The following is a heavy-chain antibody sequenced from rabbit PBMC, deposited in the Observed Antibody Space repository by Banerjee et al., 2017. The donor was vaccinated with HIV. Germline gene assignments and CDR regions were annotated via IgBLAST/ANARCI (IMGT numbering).Heavy chain of an antibody. CDR1: GFSFSNKYV. CDR2: INTSSGNA. CDR3: ARDGYASDTYSYYFNL. Sequence: QEQLEESGGDLVKPEGSLTLTCTASGFSFSNKYVMCWVRQAPGKGLEWIACINTSSGNAVYANWAKGRFTISKTSSTTVTLQMTSLTAADTATYFCARDGYASDTYSYYFNLWVQGTLVTVS. J-gene: IGHJ4*01. V-gene: IGHV1S45*01. D-gene: IGHD6-1*01.